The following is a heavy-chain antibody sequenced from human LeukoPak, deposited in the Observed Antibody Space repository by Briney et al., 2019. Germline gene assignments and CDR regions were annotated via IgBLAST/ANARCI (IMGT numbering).Heavy chain of an antibody. CDR1: GYTFTSYA. J-gene: IGHJ5*02. D-gene: IGHD6-6*01. V-gene: IGHV1-2*02. Sequence: ASVKVSCKASGYTFTSYAMHWVRQAPGQRLEWMGWINPNSGGTNYAQKFQGRVTMTRDTSISTAYMELSRLRSDDTAVYYCARGGFIAARPNWFDPWGQGTLVTVSS. CDR3: ARGGFIAARPNWFDP. CDR2: INPNSGGT.